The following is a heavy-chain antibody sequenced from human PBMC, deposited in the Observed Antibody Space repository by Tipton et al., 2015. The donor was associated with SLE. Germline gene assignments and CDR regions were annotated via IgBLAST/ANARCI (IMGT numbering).Heavy chain of an antibody. D-gene: IGHD5-18*01. CDR2: INPNSGGT. J-gene: IGHJ6*03. V-gene: IGHV1-2*02. Sequence: QVQLVQSGAEVKKPGASVKVSCKASGYTFTDYYMHWVRQAPGQGLEWMGWINPNSGGTNYAQRFQGRVTMTRDTSISTAYMELSSLRSDDTAVYYCARGIQPWQNAYSYYMDVWGIGTTVTVSS. CDR1: GYTFTDYY. CDR3: ARGIQPWQNAYSYYMDV.